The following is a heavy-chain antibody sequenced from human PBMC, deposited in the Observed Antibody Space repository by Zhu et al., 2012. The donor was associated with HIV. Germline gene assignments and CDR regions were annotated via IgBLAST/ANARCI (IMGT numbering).Heavy chain of an antibody. J-gene: IGHJ6*03. D-gene: IGHD3-9*01. Sequence: QVQLQESGPGLAKPSETLSFTCPVSGGSVSSDSYYWTWIRQPPGKGLEWIGYISYSGSTNYNPSLKSRVTISLDTSKNQFSLKLTSVTAADTAVYYCAGAIAFDWLLGKRPTTYYMDVWGKGPRSPSP. V-gene: IGHV4-61*01. CDR2: ISYSGST. CDR3: AGAIAFDWLLGKRPTTYYMDV. CDR1: GGSVSSDSYY.